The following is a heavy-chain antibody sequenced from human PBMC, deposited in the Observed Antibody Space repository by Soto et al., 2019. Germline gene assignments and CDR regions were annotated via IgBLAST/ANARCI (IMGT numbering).Heavy chain of an antibody. V-gene: IGHV4-34*01. CDR2: INHSGST. CDR3: ARGEGRLVGTWFDP. D-gene: IGHD5-12*01. J-gene: IGHJ5*02. CDR1: GGTFSRYY. Sequence: SETLSLTCDVYGGTFSRYYWNWIRQPPGKGLEWLGEINHSGSTNYNPSPESRVTISLDTSKTQFSLKLTSVTAADTAVYYCARGEGRLVGTWFDPWGQGTLVTVSS.